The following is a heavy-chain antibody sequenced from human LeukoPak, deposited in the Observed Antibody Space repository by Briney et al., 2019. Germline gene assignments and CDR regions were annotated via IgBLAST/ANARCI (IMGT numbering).Heavy chain of an antibody. Sequence: ASVKVSCKASGYTFTGYYIHWLRQAPGPGLEWMGWINPNSGGTNYSQKFQGRVTMTRDTSISTVYMDLSGLRYDDAAVYYCARGVLPASLDYWGQGTPVTVSS. V-gene: IGHV1-2*02. CDR3: ARGVLPASLDY. D-gene: IGHD2-2*01. J-gene: IGHJ4*02. CDR2: INPNSGGT. CDR1: GYTFTGYY.